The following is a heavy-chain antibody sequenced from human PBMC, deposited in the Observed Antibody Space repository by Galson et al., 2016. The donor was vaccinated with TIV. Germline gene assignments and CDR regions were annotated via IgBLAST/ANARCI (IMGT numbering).Heavy chain of an antibody. CDR2: LAYDGNNK. CDR3: ARVRYCSSTNCWNFLDY. Sequence: SLRLSCAASGFTFSSYGFYWVRQAPGKGLEWVAVLAYDGNNKYYGDSVKGRFTISRDISKNTLYLQMHSLRPEDTAVYYCARVRYCSSTNCWNFLDYWGQGALVTVSS. V-gene: IGHV3-33*07. J-gene: IGHJ4*02. D-gene: IGHD2-2*01. CDR1: GFTFSSYG.